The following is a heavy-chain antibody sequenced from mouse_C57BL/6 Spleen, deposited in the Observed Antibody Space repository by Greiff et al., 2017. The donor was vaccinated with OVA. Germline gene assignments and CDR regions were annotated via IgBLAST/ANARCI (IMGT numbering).Heavy chain of an antibody. D-gene: IGHD2-1*01. V-gene: IGHV5-17*01. CDR3: ARGGKSRNYYAMDY. CDR2: ISSGSSTI. CDR1: GFTFSDYG. J-gene: IGHJ4*01. Sequence: EVQLQESGGGLVKPGGSLKLSCAASGFTFSDYGMHWVRQAPEKGLEWVAYISSGSSTIYYADTVKGRFTISRDNAKNTLFLQMTSLRSEDTAMDYCARGGKSRNYYAMDYWGQGTSVTVSS.